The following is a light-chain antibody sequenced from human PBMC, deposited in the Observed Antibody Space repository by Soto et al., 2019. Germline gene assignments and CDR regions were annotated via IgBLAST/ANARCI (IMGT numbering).Light chain of an antibody. CDR3: QHYNNWLGT. J-gene: IGKJ4*01. CDR1: QGISNY. CDR2: AAS. Sequence: DIQMTQSPSSLSASVGDRVNITCRASQGISNYLAWYQQKPGKVPTLLIYAASTLQSGVPSRFSGSGSGTEFTLTISSLQSEDFAVYYCQHYNNWLGTFGGGTKVDIK. V-gene: IGKV1-27*01.